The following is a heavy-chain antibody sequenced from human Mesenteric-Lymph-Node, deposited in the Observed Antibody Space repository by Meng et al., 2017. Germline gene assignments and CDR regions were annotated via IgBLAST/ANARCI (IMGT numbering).Heavy chain of an antibody. CDR2: ISNTGNTI. V-gene: IGHV3-11*01. CDR1: GFTFSDYY. CDR3: VRWGQWLVPPNLDY. Sequence: GESLKISCAASGFTFSDYYITWIRQAPGKGLEWVSYISNTGNTIFYADSVKGRFIISRDNANNALYLQMNNLRAEDTAVYYCVRWGQWLVPPNLDYWGQGTLVTVSS. D-gene: IGHD6-19*01. J-gene: IGHJ4*02.